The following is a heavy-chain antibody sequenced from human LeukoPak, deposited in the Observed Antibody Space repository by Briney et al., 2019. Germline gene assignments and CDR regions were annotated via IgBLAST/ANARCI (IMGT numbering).Heavy chain of an antibody. D-gene: IGHD3-3*01. CDR3: ARRAYDFWSGYYSYYFDY. V-gene: IGHV5-51*01. CDR1: GYSFTSYW. J-gene: IGHJ4*02. CDR2: IYPGDSDT. Sequence: GESLKISCKGSGYSFTSYWIGWVRQMPGKGLEWMGIIYPGDSDTRYSPSFQGQVTISAHKSISTAYLQWSSLKASDTAMYYCARRAYDFWSGYYSYYFDYWGQGTLVTVSS.